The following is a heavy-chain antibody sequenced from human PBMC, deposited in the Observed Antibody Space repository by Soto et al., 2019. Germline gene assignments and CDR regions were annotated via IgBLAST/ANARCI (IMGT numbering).Heavy chain of an antibody. J-gene: IGHJ4*02. D-gene: IGHD3-10*01. Sequence: SVKGSCKASGYAFSFGFSWVRQSPGQGLEWMGWISASDGSTNSAQKFRGRISLTTDTSTNTAYLDLLSLTSDDTAVYFCATYYFGSGSYYRFDNWGQGTLVTVSS. CDR2: ISASDGST. CDR3: ATYYFGSGSYYRFDN. V-gene: IGHV1-18*01. CDR1: GYAFSFG.